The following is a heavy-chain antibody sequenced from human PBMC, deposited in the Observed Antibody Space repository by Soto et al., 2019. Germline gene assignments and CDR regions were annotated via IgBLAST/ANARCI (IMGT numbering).Heavy chain of an antibody. CDR3: ARSHIRWDNWFDP. J-gene: IGHJ5*02. CDR1: GGSFSGYY. V-gene: IGHV4-34*01. D-gene: IGHD4-17*01. Sequence: QVQLQQWGAGLLKPSETLSLTCAVYGGSFSGYYWTWIRQPPGKGLESIGEIDHSGGTNYNPSLKSRVTISVDTSKKQFSLKMNSVSAADTALYYCARSHIRWDNWFDPWGQGTLVTVSS. CDR2: IDHSGGT.